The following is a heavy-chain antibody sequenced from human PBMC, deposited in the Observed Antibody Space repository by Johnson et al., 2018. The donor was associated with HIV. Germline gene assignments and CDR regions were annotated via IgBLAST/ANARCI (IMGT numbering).Heavy chain of an antibody. CDR3: AREIVGATVRTQDDVFDI. Sequence: QVQLVESGGGVVQPGRSLRLSCAASAFNFDTSRMAWVRQATGKGLEWVAVIWYDGSNKSYADAVTGRFSISRDNSKNTLYLQMNSLRTEDTAVYYCAREIVGATVRTQDDVFDIWGQGTMVTVSS. CDR2: IWYDGSNK. V-gene: IGHV3-33*08. CDR1: AFNFDTSR. D-gene: IGHD1-26*01. J-gene: IGHJ3*02.